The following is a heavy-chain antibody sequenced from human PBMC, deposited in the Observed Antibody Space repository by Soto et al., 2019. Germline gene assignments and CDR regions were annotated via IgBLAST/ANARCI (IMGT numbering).Heavy chain of an antibody. J-gene: IGHJ6*02. D-gene: IGHD1-26*01. Sequence: QLQLVESGGGVVQPGRSLRLSCAASAFTFSSYAMHWVRQAPGKGLEWVAVISYDGSNKYYADSVKGRFTISRDNSKNTLYLQMNSLRAEDTAVYYCARDRWDSGSYYGNYYYGMDVWGQGTTVTVSS. V-gene: IGHV3-30-3*01. CDR2: ISYDGSNK. CDR3: ARDRWDSGSYYGNYYYGMDV. CDR1: AFTFSSYA.